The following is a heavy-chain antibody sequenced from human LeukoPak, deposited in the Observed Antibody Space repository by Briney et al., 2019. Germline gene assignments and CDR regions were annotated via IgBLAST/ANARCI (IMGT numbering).Heavy chain of an antibody. Sequence: SETLSLTCTVSGYSISSGYYWGWIRQPPGKGLEWIGSIYHSGSTYYNPSVKSRFTISGDTAKNPLSLKLSSLTAADTAVYYCERVRVGSTGWFGELLVHPHVDVWGKGTTVTIS. V-gene: IGHV4-38-2*02. CDR3: ERVRVGSTGWFGELLVHPHVDV. J-gene: IGHJ6*03. D-gene: IGHD3-10*01. CDR1: GYSISSGYY. CDR2: IYHSGST.